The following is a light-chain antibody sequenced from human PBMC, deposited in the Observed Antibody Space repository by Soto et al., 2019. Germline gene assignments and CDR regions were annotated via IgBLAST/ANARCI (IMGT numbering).Light chain of an antibody. Sequence: ENVLTQSPATLSLSPGERATLSCRASQSVSSYLAWYQQKPGQAPRLLIYDSSNRATGIPARFSGNGSGTDFTLTISSLEPEDFAVYYCQQRTNRLWTFGQGTKVEI. CDR3: QQRTNRLWT. CDR1: QSVSSY. CDR2: DSS. J-gene: IGKJ1*01. V-gene: IGKV3-11*01.